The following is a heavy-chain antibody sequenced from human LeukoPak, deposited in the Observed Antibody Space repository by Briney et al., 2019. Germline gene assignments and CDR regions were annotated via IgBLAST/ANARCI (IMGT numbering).Heavy chain of an antibody. Sequence: GSLRLSCAASGFTVSSNYMSWIRQPPGKGLEWIGEINHSGSTNYNPSLKSRVTISVDTSKNQFSLKLSSVTAADTAVYYCAIHFGWGAFDIWGQGTMVTVSS. CDR2: INHSGST. CDR1: GFTVSSNY. J-gene: IGHJ3*02. D-gene: IGHD3-10*01. CDR3: AIHFGWGAFDI. V-gene: IGHV4-34*08.